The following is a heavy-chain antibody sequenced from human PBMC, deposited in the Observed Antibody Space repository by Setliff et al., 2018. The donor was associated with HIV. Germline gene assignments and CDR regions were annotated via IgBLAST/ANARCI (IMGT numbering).Heavy chain of an antibody. CDR1: GGTFKSYA. CDR3: ARWVEYISSSGPLYYNYYMDV. J-gene: IGHJ6*03. D-gene: IGHD6-6*01. V-gene: IGHV1-69*13. CDR2: LIPIFGAA. Sequence: SVKVSCKASGGTFKSYAISWVRQAPGQGLEWMGGLIPIFGAANYAQRFQGRVTITADESTSTAYVELSSLRSEDTAVYYCARWVEYISSSGPLYYNYYMDVWGKGTTVTVSS.